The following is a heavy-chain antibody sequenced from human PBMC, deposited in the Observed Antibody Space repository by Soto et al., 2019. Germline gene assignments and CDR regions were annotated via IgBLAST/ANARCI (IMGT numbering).Heavy chain of an antibody. Sequence: EVQLVESGGGLVKPGGSLRLSCAASGFTFSGHTINWVRQAPGKGLEWVSSVSRSSSYIYYADSVKGRFTVSRDNAEKSLYLQMNSLRAEDTAIYYCARCMGFDGSGYAFFDSWGQGTLVNVSS. V-gene: IGHV3-21*01. J-gene: IGHJ4*02. CDR2: VSRSSSYI. D-gene: IGHD3-10*01. CDR1: GFTFSGHT. CDR3: ARCMGFDGSGYAFFDS.